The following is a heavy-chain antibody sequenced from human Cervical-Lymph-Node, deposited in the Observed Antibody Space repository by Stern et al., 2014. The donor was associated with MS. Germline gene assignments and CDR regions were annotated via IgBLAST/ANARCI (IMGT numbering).Heavy chain of an antibody. Sequence: VQLLESGPGLVKPSQTLSLTCTVSGGSISSGGYYWSWIRQHPGKGLEWIGYIYYRRSTYYNPSLKSRVTISVDTSKNQFSLKLSSVTAADTAVYYCARVSYDFWSGYFPFDYWGQGTLVTVSS. CDR2: IYYRRST. CDR3: ARVSYDFWSGYFPFDY. V-gene: IGHV4-31*03. J-gene: IGHJ4*02. D-gene: IGHD3-3*01. CDR1: GGSISSGGYY.